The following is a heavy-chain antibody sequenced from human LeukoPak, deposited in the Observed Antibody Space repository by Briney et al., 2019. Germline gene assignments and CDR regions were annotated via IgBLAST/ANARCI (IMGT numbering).Heavy chain of an antibody. CDR1: GFTFSSYS. D-gene: IGHD3-22*01. CDR2: ISSSSSYI. V-gene: IGHV3-21*04. Sequence: PGGSLRLSCAASGFTFSSYSMNWVRQAPGKGLEWVSSISSSSSYIYYADSVKGRFTISRDNAKNSLYLQMNSLRAEDTAVYYCAKLEYYDSSGYTGGKYFQHWGQGTLVTVSS. J-gene: IGHJ1*01. CDR3: AKLEYYDSSGYTGGKYFQH.